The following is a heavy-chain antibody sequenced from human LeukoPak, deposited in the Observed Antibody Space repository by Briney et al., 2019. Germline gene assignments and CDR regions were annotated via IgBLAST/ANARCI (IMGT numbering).Heavy chain of an antibody. J-gene: IGHJ4*02. CDR3: ARGRVVRGVITKRRPDY. V-gene: IGHV1-8*01. D-gene: IGHD3-10*01. CDR2: MNPNSGNT. Sequence: ASVKVSCKASGYTFTSYDINWVRQATGQGLEWMGWMNPNSGNTGYAQKFQGRVTMTRNTSKSTAYMELSSLRSEDTAVYYCARGRVVRGVITKRRPDYWGQGTLVTVSS. CDR1: GYTFTSYD.